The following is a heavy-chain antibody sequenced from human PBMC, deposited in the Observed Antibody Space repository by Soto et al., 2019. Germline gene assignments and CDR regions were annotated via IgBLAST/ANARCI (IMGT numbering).Heavy chain of an antibody. CDR1: GFTFTSSA. J-gene: IGHJ3*02. D-gene: IGHD1-7*01. CDR3: AASELPDPVSTAFDI. V-gene: IGHV1-58*01. CDR2: IVVGSGNT. Sequence: ASVKVSCKASGFTFTSSAVQWVRQARGQRLEWIGWIVVGSGNTNYAQKFQERVTITRDMSTSTAYMELSSLRSEDTAVYYCAASELPDPVSTAFDIWGQGTMVTVSS.